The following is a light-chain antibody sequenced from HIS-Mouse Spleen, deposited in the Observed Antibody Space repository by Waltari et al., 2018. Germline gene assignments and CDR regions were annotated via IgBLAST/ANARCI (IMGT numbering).Light chain of an antibody. CDR2: EVS. CDR1: SSDVGGYNS. Sequence: QSALTQPASVSGSPGQSITIPCTGTSSDVGGYNSVSWYQQHPGKAPKLMIYEVSNRPSGVSNRFSGSKSGNTASLTISGLQAEDEADYYCSSYTSSSTLGVFGGGTKLTVL. CDR3: SSYTSSSTLGV. J-gene: IGLJ3*02. V-gene: IGLV2-14*01.